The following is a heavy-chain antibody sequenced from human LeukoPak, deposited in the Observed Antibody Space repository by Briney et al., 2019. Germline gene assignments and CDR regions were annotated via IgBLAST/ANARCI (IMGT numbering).Heavy chain of an antibody. CDR1: GFTFSSYA. J-gene: IGHJ5*02. CDR3: AKDAVRSRGLLWFGELFSNWFDP. CDR2: ISGSGGST. Sequence: PGGSLRLSCAASGFTFSSYAMSWVRQAPGKGLEWVSAISGSGGSTYYADSVKGRFTISRDNSKNTLYLQMNSLRAEDTAVYYCAKDAVRSRGLLWFGELFSNWFDPWGQGTLVTVSS. V-gene: IGHV3-23*01. D-gene: IGHD3-10*01.